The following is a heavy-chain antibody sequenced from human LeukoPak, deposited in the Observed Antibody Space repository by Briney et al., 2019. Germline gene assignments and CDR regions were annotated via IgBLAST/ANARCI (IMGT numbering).Heavy chain of an antibody. CDR2: INPSGGST. V-gene: IGHV1-46*01. D-gene: IGHD3-22*01. CDR1: GYTFTSYY. J-gene: IGHJ2*01. CDR3: ARDRSSGYYALTSYWYFDL. Sequence: ASVKVSCKASGYTFTSYYMHWVRQAPGQGLEWMGIINPSGGSTSYAQKFQGRVTMTRDMSTSTVYMELNSLRAEDTAVYYCARDRSSGYYALTSYWYFDLWGRGTLVTVSS.